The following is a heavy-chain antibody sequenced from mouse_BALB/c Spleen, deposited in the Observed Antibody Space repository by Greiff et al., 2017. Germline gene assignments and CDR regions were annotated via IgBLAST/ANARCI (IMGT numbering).Heavy chain of an antibody. D-gene: IGHD2-14*01. CDR1: GYTFTSYW. Sequence: QVHVKQSGAELAKPGASVKMSCKASGYTFTSYWMHWVKQRPGQGLEWIGYINPSTGYTEYNQKFKDKATLTADKSSSTAYMQLSSLTSEDSAVYYCAAARYHDVNAMDYWGQGTSVTVSS. V-gene: IGHV1-7*01. CDR3: AAARYHDVNAMDY. CDR2: INPSTGYT. J-gene: IGHJ4*01.